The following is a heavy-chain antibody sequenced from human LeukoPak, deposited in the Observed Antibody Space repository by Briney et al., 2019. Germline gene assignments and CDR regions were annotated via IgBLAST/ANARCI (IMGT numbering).Heavy chain of an antibody. V-gene: IGHV4-38-2*01. CDR3: ARTSHCSSTSCLNWFDP. CDR2: IYHSGST. CDR1: GYSISSGYY. J-gene: IGHJ5*02. D-gene: IGHD2-2*01. Sequence: SETLSLTCAVSGYSISSGYYWGWIRQPPGKGLEWIGSIYHSGSTYYNPSLKSRVTISVDTSKNQFSLKLSSVTAADTAVSYCARTSHCSSTSCLNWFDPWGQGTLVTVSS.